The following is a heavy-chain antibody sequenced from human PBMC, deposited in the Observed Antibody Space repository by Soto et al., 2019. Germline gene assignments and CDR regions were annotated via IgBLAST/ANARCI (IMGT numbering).Heavy chain of an antibody. J-gene: IGHJ6*02. CDR3: ATASGSTYGGPYYYYGLDV. D-gene: IGHD2-15*01. CDR2: IYYSGST. Sequence: SETLSLTCTVSGGSVSSSRYYWSCIRQPPGKGLEWIGDIYYSGSTNYNPSLKSRVTISIDKSKNQFSLKVSSVTAADTAVYYCATASGSTYGGPYYYYGLDVWGQGTTVTVSS. CDR1: GGSVSSSRYY. V-gene: IGHV4-61*01.